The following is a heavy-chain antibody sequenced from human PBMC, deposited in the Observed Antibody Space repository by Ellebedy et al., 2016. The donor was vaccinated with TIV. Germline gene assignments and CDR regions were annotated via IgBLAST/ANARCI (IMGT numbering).Heavy chain of an antibody. CDR3: AKRGGSSGWYDHPNWFDP. D-gene: IGHD6-19*01. CDR1: GFTFSSYA. V-gene: IGHV3-23*01. Sequence: GESLKISCAASGFTFSSYAMSWVRQAPGKGLEWVSTITGSGATTYYADSVKGRCTISRDNSKNTLYLQMNSLRAEDTAVYDCAKRGGSSGWYDHPNWFDPWGQGTLVTVSS. J-gene: IGHJ5*02. CDR2: ITGSGATT.